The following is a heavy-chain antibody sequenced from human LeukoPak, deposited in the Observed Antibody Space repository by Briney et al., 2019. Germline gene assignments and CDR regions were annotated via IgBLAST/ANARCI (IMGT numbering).Heavy chain of an antibody. J-gene: IGHJ2*01. D-gene: IGHD2-21*01. CDR2: IYYSGST. Sequence: SETLSLTCTVSGGSTSSSSYYWGWLRQPPGKGLEWIGSIYYSGSTYYNPSLKSRVTISVDTSKNQFSLKLSSVTAADTAVYYCARGLNPGIDWYFDLWGRGTLVTVSS. V-gene: IGHV4-39*07. CDR1: GGSTSSSSYY. CDR3: ARGLNPGIDWYFDL.